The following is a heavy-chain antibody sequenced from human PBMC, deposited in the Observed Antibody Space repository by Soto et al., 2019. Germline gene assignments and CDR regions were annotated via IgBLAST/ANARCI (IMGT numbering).Heavy chain of an antibody. Sequence: QVLLVQSGAEGKRPGSSAKVSCKPSGGPFNTLSINWVRQAPGQGLEWVGAIIPLFDSTNYAQKFQNRVTRTADKSMDTAYLELNKLRADDPAVYYCTTRDQGRFDHWGQGTPLTVSS. J-gene: IGHJ4*02. CDR2: IIPLFDST. CDR1: GGPFNTLS. CDR3: TTRDQGRFDH. V-gene: IGHV1-69*06.